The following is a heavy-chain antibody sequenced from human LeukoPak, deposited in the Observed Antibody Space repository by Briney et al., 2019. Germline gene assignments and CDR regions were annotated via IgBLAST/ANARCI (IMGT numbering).Heavy chain of an antibody. CDR3: ARAQTTLLLDY. CDR1: VYIFTSYG. CDR2: ISAHNGNT. V-gene: IGHV1-18*01. J-gene: IGHJ4*02. D-gene: IGHD4-11*01. Sequence: ASVKVSCKASVYIFTSYGIIWVRQAPGQGLQGMGWISAHNGNTNYAQKLQGRVTMTTDTSTSTVYMELRSLRSDDTAVYYCARAQTTLLLDYWGQGTLVTVSS.